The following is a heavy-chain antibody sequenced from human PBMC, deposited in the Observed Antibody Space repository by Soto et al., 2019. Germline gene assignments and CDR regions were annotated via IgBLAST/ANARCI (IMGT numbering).Heavy chain of an antibody. CDR3: ARDRKYCSSTSCHGMDV. D-gene: IGHD2-2*01. V-gene: IGHV1-69*08. J-gene: IGHJ6*02. Sequence: QVQLVQSGAEVKKPGSSVKVSCKASGGTFSSYTISWVRQAPGQGLEWMGRIIPILGIANYAQKFQGRVTITADKYTSTAYMELSSLRSEDTAVYYCARDRKYCSSTSCHGMDVWGQGTTVTVSS. CDR1: GGTFSSYT. CDR2: IIPILGIA.